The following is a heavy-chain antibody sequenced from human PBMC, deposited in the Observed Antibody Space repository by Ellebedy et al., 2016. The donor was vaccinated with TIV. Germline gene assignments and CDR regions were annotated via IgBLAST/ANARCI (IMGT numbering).Heavy chain of an antibody. J-gene: IGHJ4*02. CDR2: ISGSGGST. V-gene: IGHV3-23*01. CDR3: AGRPVVKARNFDY. CDR1: GFTFSSYA. Sequence: GESLKISXAASGFTFSSYAMSWVRQAPGKGLEWVSAISGSGGSTYYADSVKGRFTISRDNSKNTLYLQMNSLRAEDTAVYYCAGRPVVKARNFDYWGQGTLVTVSS. D-gene: IGHD4-23*01.